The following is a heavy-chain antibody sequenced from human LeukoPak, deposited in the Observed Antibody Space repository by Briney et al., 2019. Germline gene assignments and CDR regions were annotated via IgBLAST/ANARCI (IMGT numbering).Heavy chain of an antibody. D-gene: IGHD2-21*01. CDR2: IYHSGST. CDR3: ATASTYRGGDCYYFDY. Sequence: PSETLSLTCAVSGYSISSGYYWGWIRQPPEKGLEWIGSIYHSGSTYYNPSLKSRVTISVDTSKNQFSLKLSSVTAADTAVYYCATASTYRGGDCYYFDYWGQGTLVTVSS. J-gene: IGHJ4*02. V-gene: IGHV4-38-2*01. CDR1: GYSISSGYY.